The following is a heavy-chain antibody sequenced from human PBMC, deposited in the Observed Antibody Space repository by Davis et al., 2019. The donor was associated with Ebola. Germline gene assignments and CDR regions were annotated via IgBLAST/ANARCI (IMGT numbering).Heavy chain of an antibody. CDR2: IKVDGIQR. D-gene: IGHD3-16*01. V-gene: IGHV3-7*01. CDR3: ARHPSRRGYYYYGMDV. Sequence: GESLKISCAASGFSFSSYWMIWVRQAPGKGLEWVATIKVDGIQRHYVDSVEGRFTISRDNAKNSLYLQMNSLRAEDTAVYYCARHPSRRGYYYYGMDVWGKGTTVTVSS. J-gene: IGHJ6*04. CDR1: GFSFSSYW.